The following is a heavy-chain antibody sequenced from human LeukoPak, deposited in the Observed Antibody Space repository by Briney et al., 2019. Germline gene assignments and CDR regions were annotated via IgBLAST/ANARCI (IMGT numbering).Heavy chain of an antibody. D-gene: IGHD3-10*01. J-gene: IGHJ5*02. V-gene: IGHV1-2*02. CDR1: GYTFTGYY. CDR2: INPNSGGT. CDR3: ARPAMARGVIRNWFDP. Sequence: ASVKVSCKASGYTFTGYYMHWVRQAPGQGLEWMGWINPNSGGTNYAQKFQGRVTMTRDTSISTAYMELSRLRSDDTAVYYCARPAMARGVIRNWFDPWGQGTLVTVSS.